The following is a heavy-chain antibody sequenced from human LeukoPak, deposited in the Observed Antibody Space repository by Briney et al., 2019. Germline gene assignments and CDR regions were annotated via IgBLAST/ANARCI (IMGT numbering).Heavy chain of an antibody. CDR2: INPSGGST. CDR3: ARDLGRDITIFGVVIPNFDY. V-gene: IGHV1-46*01. CDR1: GYTFTSYY. Sequence: GASVKVSCKASGYTFTSYYMHWVRQAPVQGLEWMGRINPSGGSTSYAQKFQGRVTMTRDTSTSTVYMELSSLRSEDTAVYYCARDLGRDITIFGVVIPNFDYWGQGTLVTVSS. J-gene: IGHJ4*02. D-gene: IGHD3-3*01.